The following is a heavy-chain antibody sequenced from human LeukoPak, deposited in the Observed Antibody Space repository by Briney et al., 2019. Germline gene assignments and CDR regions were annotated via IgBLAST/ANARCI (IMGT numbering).Heavy chain of an antibody. Sequence: GGSLRLSCAASGFTFSDYYMSWIRQAPGKGLEWVPYISSSGSTIYYADSVKGRFTISRDNAKNSLYLQMNSLRAEDTAVYYCAREPPHDSSGYYSHWGQGTLVTVSS. CDR2: ISSSGSTI. J-gene: IGHJ4*02. CDR3: AREPPHDSSGYYSH. CDR1: GFTFSDYY. D-gene: IGHD3-22*01. V-gene: IGHV3-11*01.